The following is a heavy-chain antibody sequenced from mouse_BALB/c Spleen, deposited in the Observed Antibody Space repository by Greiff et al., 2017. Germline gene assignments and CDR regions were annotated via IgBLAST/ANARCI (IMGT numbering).Heavy chain of an antibody. CDR2: ISDGGSYT. J-gene: IGHJ4*01. CDR3: ARGRYDYAMDY. Sequence: EVKLVESGGGLVKPGGSLKLSCAASGFTFSDYYMYWVRQTPEKRLEWVATISDGGSYTYYPDSVKGRFTISRDNAKNNLYLQMSSLKSEDTDMYYCARGRYDYAMDYWGQGTSVTVSS. V-gene: IGHV5-4*02. CDR1: GFTFSDYY. D-gene: IGHD2-14*01.